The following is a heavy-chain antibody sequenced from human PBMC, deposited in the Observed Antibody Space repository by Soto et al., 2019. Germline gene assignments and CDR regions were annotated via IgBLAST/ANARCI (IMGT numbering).Heavy chain of an antibody. CDR1: GGSISRGGYY. CDR3: ARGGRELSCNWFDP. D-gene: IGHD1-7*01. CDR2: IYYRGST. V-gene: IGHV4-31*03. J-gene: IGHJ5*02. Sequence: SETLSLTCTVSGGSISRGGYYWSWIRQHPGKGLEWIGYIYYRGSTYYNPSLKSRVTISVDTSKNQFSLKLSSVTAADTAVYYCARGGRELSCNWFDPSGQGTLVTVSS.